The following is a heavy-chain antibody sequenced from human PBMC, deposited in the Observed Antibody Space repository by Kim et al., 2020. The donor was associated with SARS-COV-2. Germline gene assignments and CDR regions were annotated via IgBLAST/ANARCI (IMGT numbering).Heavy chain of an antibody. D-gene: IGHD4-17*01. CDR1: GGSISSSSYY. Sequence: SETLSLTCTVSGGSISSSSYYWGWIRQPPGKGLEWIGSIYYSGSTYYNPSLKSRVTISVDTSKNQFSLKLSSVTAADTAVYYCATLLGIGDYDYYMYYFDYWGQGTLVTVSS. CDR3: ATLLGIGDYDYYMYYFDY. J-gene: IGHJ4*02. CDR2: IYYSGST. V-gene: IGHV4-39*01.